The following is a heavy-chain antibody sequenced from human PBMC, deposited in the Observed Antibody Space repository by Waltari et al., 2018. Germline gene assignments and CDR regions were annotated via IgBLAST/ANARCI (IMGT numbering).Heavy chain of an antibody. CDR2: ISNTGNTI. D-gene: IGHD4-4*01. Sequence: QVQLVESGGALVKPGGSLRLSCTASGFTFRDYYMTWVRQAPGKGLEWISYISNTGNTIYSAESVRGRFFISRDNAQNSLFLQMNSLSAEDTAVYYCAREYGLRGTTLTTGYWGQGTLVTVSS. J-gene: IGHJ4*02. CDR3: AREYGLRGTTLTTGY. V-gene: IGHV3-11*01. CDR1: GFTFRDYY.